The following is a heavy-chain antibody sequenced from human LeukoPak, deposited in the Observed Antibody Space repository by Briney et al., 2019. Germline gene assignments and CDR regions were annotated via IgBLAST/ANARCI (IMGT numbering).Heavy chain of an antibody. Sequence: RASVKVSCKAPGGTFSSYAISWVRQAPGQGLEWMGGIIPIFGTANYAQKFQGRVTMTRDTSTSTVYMELSSLRSEDTAVYYCARMANDFWSGYRYWGQGTLVTVSS. V-gene: IGHV1-69*05. J-gene: IGHJ4*02. D-gene: IGHD3-3*01. CDR3: ARMANDFWSGYRY. CDR2: IIPIFGTA. CDR1: GGTFSSYA.